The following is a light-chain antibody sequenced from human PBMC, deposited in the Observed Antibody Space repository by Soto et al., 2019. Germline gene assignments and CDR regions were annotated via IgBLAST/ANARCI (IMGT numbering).Light chain of an antibody. CDR3: QRANRFALT. V-gene: IGKV1D-12*01. J-gene: IGKJ5*01. Sequence: SGSSVDVCVGGIVTKSSQASQGISRSLAWYQQKPGKDPKLLIYAASSLQSGVPSRFSGSGPGTDFDLTISRLQSEEFATYYCQRANRFALTCGRGTRLEIK. CDR2: AAS. CDR1: QGISRS.